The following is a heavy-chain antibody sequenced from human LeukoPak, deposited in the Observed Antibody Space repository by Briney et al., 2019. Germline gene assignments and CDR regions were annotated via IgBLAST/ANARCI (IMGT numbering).Heavy chain of an antibody. V-gene: IGHV3-23*01. CDR1: GFTFSTNS. CDR2: ISGSGGST. J-gene: IGHJ5*02. CDR3: AKWSYYDFWSGYSNNWFDP. Sequence: QTGGSLRLSCAASGFTFSTNSMNWVRQAPGKGLEWVSAISGSGGSTYYADSVKGRFTISRDNSKNTLYLQMNSLRAEDTAVYYCAKWSYYDFWSGYSNNWFDPWGQGTLVTVSS. D-gene: IGHD3-3*01.